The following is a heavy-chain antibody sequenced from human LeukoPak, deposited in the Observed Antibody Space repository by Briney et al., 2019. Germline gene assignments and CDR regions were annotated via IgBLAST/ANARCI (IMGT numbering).Heavy chain of an antibody. CDR3: ARDRGCSSTSCYARGPFDP. J-gene: IGHJ5*02. V-gene: IGHV4-61*02. CDR1: GGSISSGSYC. CDR2: IYTSGST. D-gene: IGHD2-2*01. Sequence: PSETLSLTCTVSGGSISSGSYCWSWIRQPAGKGLEWIGRIYTSGSTNYNPSLKSRVTISVDTSKNQFSLKLSSVTAADTAVYYCARDRGCSSTSCYARGPFDPWGQGTLVTVSS.